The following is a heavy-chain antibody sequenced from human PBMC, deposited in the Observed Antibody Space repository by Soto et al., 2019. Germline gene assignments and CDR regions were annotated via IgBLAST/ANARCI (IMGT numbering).Heavy chain of an antibody. Sequence: QVQLVQSGAEVKKPGSSVKVSCKASGGTFSSYAISWVRQAPGQGLEWMGGIIPIFGTANYAQKFQGRVTITADESRSTAYMELSRLRSEDTAVYYCASTGISARREYYFDYWGQGTLVTVSS. J-gene: IGHJ4*02. D-gene: IGHD6-6*01. CDR2: IIPIFGTA. CDR1: GGTFSSYA. V-gene: IGHV1-69*01. CDR3: ASTGISARREYYFDY.